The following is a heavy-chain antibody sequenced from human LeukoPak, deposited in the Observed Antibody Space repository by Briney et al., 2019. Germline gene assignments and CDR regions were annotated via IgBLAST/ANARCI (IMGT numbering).Heavy chain of an antibody. J-gene: IGHJ4*02. CDR1: GFSFSSYA. CDR2: MSSSDDGR. V-gene: IGHV3-23*01. D-gene: IGHD3-3*02. CDR3: ARTHFH. Sequence: GGSLRLSCATSGFSFSSYAMSWVRQAPGKGLEWVSAMSSSDDGRYYADSVKGRFTISRDNSKNTLYLQMNSLRAEDTAVYYCARTHFHWGQGNLVTVSS.